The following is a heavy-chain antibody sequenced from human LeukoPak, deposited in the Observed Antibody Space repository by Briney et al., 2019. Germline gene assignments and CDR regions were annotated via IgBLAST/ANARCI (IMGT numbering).Heavy chain of an antibody. D-gene: IGHD3-22*01. J-gene: IGHJ4*02. CDR2: ISSSGSTI. V-gene: IGHV3-11*01. CDR1: GFTFSDYY. Sequence: GGSLRLSCAASGFTFSDYYMSWIRQAPGKGLEWVSYISSSGSTIYYADSVKGRFTISRDNAKNSLYLQMNSLRAEDTAVYYCASSPYDSSSYYSEAPSGDYWGQGTLVTVSS. CDR3: ASSPYDSSSYYSEAPSGDY.